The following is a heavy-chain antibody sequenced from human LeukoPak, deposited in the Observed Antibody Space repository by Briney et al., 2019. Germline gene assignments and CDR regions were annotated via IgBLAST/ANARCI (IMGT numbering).Heavy chain of an antibody. CDR2: VRNNANAYRT. D-gene: IGHD2-15*01. CDR1: GSTLSDHY. Sequence: GASLRLSCAASGSTLSDHYMEWLRQPPGKGLEWVGLVRNNANAYRTEYAASVEGRFTVSGDASHNSLYLQMNSLKTEDTAVYYCARSGYCGAGTCYSDYFDYWGLGTLVTVSS. J-gene: IGHJ4*02. V-gene: IGHV3-72*01. CDR3: ARSGYCGAGTCYSDYFDY.